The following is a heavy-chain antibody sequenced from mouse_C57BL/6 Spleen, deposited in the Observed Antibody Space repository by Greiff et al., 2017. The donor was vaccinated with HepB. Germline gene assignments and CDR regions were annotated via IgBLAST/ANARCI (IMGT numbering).Heavy chain of an antibody. J-gene: IGHJ4*01. CDR1: GYTFTSYW. Sequence: QVHVKQPGAELVKPGASVKMSCKASGYTFTSYWITWVKQRPGQGLEWIGDIYPGSGSTNYNEKFKSKATLTVDTSSSTAYMQLSSLTSEDSAVYYCARDLLRYAMDYWGQGTSVTVSS. CDR3: ARDLLRYAMDY. CDR2: IYPGSGST. V-gene: IGHV1-55*01. D-gene: IGHD1-1*01.